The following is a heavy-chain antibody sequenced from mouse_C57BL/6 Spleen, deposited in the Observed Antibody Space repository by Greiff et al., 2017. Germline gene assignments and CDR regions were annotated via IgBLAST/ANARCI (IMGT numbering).Heavy chain of an antibody. CDR1: GYTFTDYE. CDR2: IDPETGGT. V-gene: IGHV1-15*01. J-gene: IGHJ4*01. Sequence: VQLQQSGAELVRPGASVTLSCKASGYTFTDYEMHWVKQTPVHGLEWIGAIDPETGGTAYNQKFKGKAILAADKSSSTAYMELRSLTSEDSAVYDCTGDSYSAMDYWGQGTSVTVSS. CDR3: TGDSYSAMDY. D-gene: IGHD3-3*01.